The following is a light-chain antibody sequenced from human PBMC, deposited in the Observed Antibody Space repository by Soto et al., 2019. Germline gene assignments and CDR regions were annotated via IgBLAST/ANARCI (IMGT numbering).Light chain of an antibody. Sequence: DVQMTQSPSTLSASVRAGVTMTCRASQSISSWLAWYQQKPGKAPKLLIYDASSLESGVPSRFSGSGSGTEFTLTISSLQPDDFATYYCQQYNSIRRTFGQGTKVDIK. CDR2: DAS. CDR1: QSISSW. V-gene: IGKV1-5*01. J-gene: IGKJ1*01. CDR3: QQYNSIRRT.